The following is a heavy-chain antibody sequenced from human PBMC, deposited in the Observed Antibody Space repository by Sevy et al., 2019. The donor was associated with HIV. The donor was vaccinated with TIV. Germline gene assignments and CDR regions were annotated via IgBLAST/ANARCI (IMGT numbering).Heavy chain of an antibody. CDR1: GFTFSNAW. Sequence: GGSLRLSCAASGFTFSNAWMSWVRQAPGKGLEWVGRIKSKTDGGTTDYAAPVKGRFTISRDDSKNTLYLQMNSLKTEDTAVYYCTTDLPYYDFWSGYYHFDYWGQRTLVTVSS. CDR3: TTDLPYYDFWSGYYHFDY. J-gene: IGHJ4*02. CDR2: IKSKTDGGTT. D-gene: IGHD3-3*01. V-gene: IGHV3-15*01.